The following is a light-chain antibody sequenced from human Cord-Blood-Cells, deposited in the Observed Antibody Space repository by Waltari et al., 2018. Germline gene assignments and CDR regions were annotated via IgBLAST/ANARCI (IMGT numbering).Light chain of an antibody. CDR3: SSDTSSSTWV. Sequence: QSALTQPASVSGSPGQSITISCTGPSSAAGGYNYVSWYQQHPGKAPKLMIYEVSNRPAGVSNRFSGSKSGNTASLTISGLQGEDEADYYCSSDTSSSTWVFGGGTRLTVL. CDR2: EVS. V-gene: IGLV2-14*01. J-gene: IGLJ3*02. CDR1: SSAAGGYNY.